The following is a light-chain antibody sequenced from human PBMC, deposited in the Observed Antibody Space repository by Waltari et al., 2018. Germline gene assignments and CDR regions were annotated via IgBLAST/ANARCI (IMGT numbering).Light chain of an antibody. CDR3: QHYVRLPVS. V-gene: IGKV3-20*01. Sequence: EIVLTQSPGTLSLSPGERATLSCRASQSVSRSLAWYQQKPGQAPRLLIYGASSRATGGPDRFSGSGSGTDFSLTISRREPEDFAVYYCQHYVRLPVSFGQGTKVEIK. J-gene: IGKJ1*01. CDR2: GAS. CDR1: QSVSRS.